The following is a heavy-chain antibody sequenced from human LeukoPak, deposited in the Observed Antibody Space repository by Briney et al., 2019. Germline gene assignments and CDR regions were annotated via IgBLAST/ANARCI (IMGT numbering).Heavy chain of an antibody. V-gene: IGHV3-48*03. Sequence: GGSLRLSCAASGFTFSSYEMDWVRQAPGKGLEWVSYISSSGSTIYYADSVKGRFTISRDNAKNSLYLQMNSLRAEDTAVYYCASYCSGGSCYPPVDYWGQGTLVTVSS. J-gene: IGHJ4*02. CDR1: GFTFSSYE. CDR3: ASYCSGGSCYPPVDY. D-gene: IGHD2-15*01. CDR2: ISSSGSTI.